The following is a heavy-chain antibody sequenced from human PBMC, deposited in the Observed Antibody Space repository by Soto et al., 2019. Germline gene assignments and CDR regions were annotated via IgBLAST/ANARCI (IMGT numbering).Heavy chain of an antibody. J-gene: IGHJ4*02. Sequence: EVQLVESGGGLVQPGGSLRLSCAASGFTFSKYWMHWVRQAPGKGQVWIARVSSDGSFTYNADSVTGRFTISTDNAQNTLYLQTSTLRPGDPAVYYCAREGDMGSSAVDCWGQGTLVTVSS. CDR3: AREGDMGSSAVDC. CDR1: GFTFSKYW. CDR2: VSSDGSFT. V-gene: IGHV3-74*01. D-gene: IGHD3-10*01.